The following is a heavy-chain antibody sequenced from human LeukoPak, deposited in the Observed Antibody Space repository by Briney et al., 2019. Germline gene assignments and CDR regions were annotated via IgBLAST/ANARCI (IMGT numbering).Heavy chain of an antibody. CDR3: ARRNIVAVPAAYYFDY. Sequence: SETLSLTCAVYGGSFGGYYWSWIRQPPGKGLEWIGEINHSGSTNYNPSLKSRVTISVDTSKNQFSLKLSSVTAADTAVYYCARRNIVAVPAAYYFDYWGQGTLVTVSS. V-gene: IGHV4-34*01. J-gene: IGHJ4*02. D-gene: IGHD2-2*01. CDR2: INHSGST. CDR1: GGSFGGYY.